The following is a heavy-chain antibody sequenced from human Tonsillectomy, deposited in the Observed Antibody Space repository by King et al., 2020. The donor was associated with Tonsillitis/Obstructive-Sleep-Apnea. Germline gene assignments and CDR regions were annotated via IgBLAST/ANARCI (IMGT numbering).Heavy chain of an antibody. J-gene: IGHJ4*02. V-gene: IGHV4-34*01. Sequence: VQLQQWGAGLLKPSETLSLTCAVYGGSFSGYYWSWIRQPPGKGLEWIGEINHSGSTNYNPSLRSRVTISVDTSKKEFSLKLSSVTAADTAVYYCAREDIVPVPVFMGGGFDYWGQGTLVTVSS. CDR1: GGSFSGYY. CDR2: INHSGST. CDR3: AREDIVPVPVFMGGGFDY. D-gene: IGHD2-2*01.